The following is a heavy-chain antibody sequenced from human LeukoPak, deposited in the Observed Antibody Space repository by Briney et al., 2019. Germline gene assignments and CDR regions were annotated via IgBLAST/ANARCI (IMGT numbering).Heavy chain of an antibody. V-gene: IGHV4-59*01. CDR2: IYYSGST. CDR3: ARCGGGGDCPY. CDR1: GGSISSYY. Sequence: PSETLSLTCTVSGGSISSYYWSWIRQPPGKGLEWIGYIYYSGSTNYNPPLKSRVTISVDTSKNQFSLKLSSVTAADTAVYYCARCGGGGDCPYWGQGTLVTVSS. J-gene: IGHJ4*02. D-gene: IGHD2-21*01.